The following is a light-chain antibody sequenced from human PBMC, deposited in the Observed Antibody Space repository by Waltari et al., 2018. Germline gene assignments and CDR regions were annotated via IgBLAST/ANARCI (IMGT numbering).Light chain of an antibody. CDR2: GAS. CDR3: QQFNTWWT. CDR1: HSIRNN. Sequence: EIVLTQSPATLSVSPGERVTLFCRASHSIRNNLAWYQQKPGQAPRLLIYGASTRATGIPARFSGSGSGTEFTLTISSLQSEDFAVYYCQQFNTWWTFGQGTKVEFK. J-gene: IGKJ1*01. V-gene: IGKV3-15*01.